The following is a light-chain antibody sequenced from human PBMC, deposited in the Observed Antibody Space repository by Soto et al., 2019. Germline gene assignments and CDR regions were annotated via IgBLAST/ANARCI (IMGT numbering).Light chain of an antibody. Sequence: QLVLTQSSSASASLGSSVKLTCTLSSGHSSYIIAWHQQQPGKAPRYLMKLEGSGSYNKGSGVPDRFSGSSSGADRYLTISNLQFEDEADYYCETWDSNTHTVFGGETKLTVL. CDR2: LEGSGSY. CDR3: ETWDSNTHTV. V-gene: IGLV4-60*02. J-gene: IGLJ3*02. CDR1: SGHSSYI.